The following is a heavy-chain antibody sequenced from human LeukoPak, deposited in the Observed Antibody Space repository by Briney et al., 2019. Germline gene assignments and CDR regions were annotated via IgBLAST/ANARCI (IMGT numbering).Heavy chain of an antibody. CDR2: IYSSGST. CDR1: GGSISSYY. CDR3: ARATGLDGSGSYYNPPDAFDI. Sequence: SETLSLTCTVSGGSISSYYWSWIRQPAGKGLEWIGRIYSSGSTNYNPSLKSRVTISVDKSKNQFSLKLSSVTAADTAVYYCARATGLDGSGSYYNPPDAFDIWGQGTMVTVSS. J-gene: IGHJ3*02. V-gene: IGHV4-4*07. D-gene: IGHD3-10*01.